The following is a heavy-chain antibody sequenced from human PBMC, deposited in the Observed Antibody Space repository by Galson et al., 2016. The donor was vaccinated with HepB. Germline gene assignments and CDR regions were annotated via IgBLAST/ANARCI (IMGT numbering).Heavy chain of an antibody. CDR2: IYHSGST. J-gene: IGHJ4*02. D-gene: IGHD6-13*01. CDR3: ARHSGYSSSWYFFEALDY. V-gene: IGHV4-4*02. Sequence: ETLSLTCAVSGASISPANWWSWVRQPPGKGLEWIGEIYHSGSTNYSPSLQSRVTISVDKSKNQFSLKLSSVTAADTAVYYCARHSGYSSSWYFFEALDYWGQGTLVTVSS. CDR1: GASISPANW.